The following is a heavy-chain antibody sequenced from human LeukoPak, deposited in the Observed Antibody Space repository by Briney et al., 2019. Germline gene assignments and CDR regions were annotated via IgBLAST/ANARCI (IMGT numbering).Heavy chain of an antibody. Sequence: GESLKISFKGSGYRFTSYWIGWVRQMPGKGLEWMGIIYPGDADTRYSPSFQGQVTISADKSISTAYLQRSSLKASDTAMYYCASHHLRGYSYGFRYWGQGTLVTVSS. V-gene: IGHV5-51*01. D-gene: IGHD5-18*01. CDR3: ASHHLRGYSYGFRY. CDR2: IYPGDADT. CDR1: GYRFTSYW. J-gene: IGHJ4*02.